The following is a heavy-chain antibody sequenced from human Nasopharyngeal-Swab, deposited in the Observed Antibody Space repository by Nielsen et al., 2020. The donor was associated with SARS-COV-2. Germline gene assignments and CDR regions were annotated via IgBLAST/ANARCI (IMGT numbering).Heavy chain of an antibody. CDR1: GGSFSGYY. V-gene: IGHV4-34*01. D-gene: IGHD3-10*01. J-gene: IGHJ5*02. Sequence: SQTLSLTCAVYGGSFSGYYWSWIRQPPGKGLEWIGEINHSGSTNYNPFLKRRVTISVDTSNNQFSLKLSSVTAADTAVYYCARSPRGGFDPWGQGTLVTVSS. CDR2: INHSGST. CDR3: ARSPRGGFDP.